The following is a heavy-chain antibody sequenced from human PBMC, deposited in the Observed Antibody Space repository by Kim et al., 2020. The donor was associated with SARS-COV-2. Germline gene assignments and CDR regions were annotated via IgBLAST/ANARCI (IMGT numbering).Heavy chain of an antibody. CDR3: ARGSYYEDAFDI. Sequence: YYPGSVKGRLTISRENAKNSLYLQMNSLRAGDTAVYYCARGSYYEDAFDIWGQGTMVTVSS. J-gene: IGHJ3*02. D-gene: IGHD1-26*01. V-gene: IGHV3-13*01.